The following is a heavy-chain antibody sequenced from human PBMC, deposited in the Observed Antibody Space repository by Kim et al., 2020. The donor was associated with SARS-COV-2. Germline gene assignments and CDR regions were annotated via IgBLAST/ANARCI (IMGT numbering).Heavy chain of an antibody. V-gene: IGHV5-10-1*01. CDR2: IDPSDYYT. CDR3: AGSRTRWIQLCYY. D-gene: IGHD5-18*01. Sequence: GESLKISCKGSGYSFTSYWISWVRQMPGKGLEWMGRIDPSDYYTNYSPSFQGHVTISADKSISTAYLQWSSLKASDTAMYYCAGSRTRWIQLCYYWGQGTLVTVSS. J-gene: IGHJ4*02. CDR1: GYSFTSYW.